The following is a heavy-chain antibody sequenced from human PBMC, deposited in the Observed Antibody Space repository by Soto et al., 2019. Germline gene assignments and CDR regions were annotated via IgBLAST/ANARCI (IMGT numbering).Heavy chain of an antibody. CDR2: INHSGST. CDR3: ARDAYYDFWSGYLYYYYGMDV. J-gene: IGHJ6*02. Sequence: SETLSLTCAVYGGSFSGYYWSWIRQPPGKGLEWIGEINHSGSTNYNPSLKSRVTISVDTSKNQFSLKLSSVTAADTAVYYCARDAYYDFWSGYLYYYYGMDVWGQGTTVTVSS. CDR1: GGSFSGYY. D-gene: IGHD3-3*01. V-gene: IGHV4-34*01.